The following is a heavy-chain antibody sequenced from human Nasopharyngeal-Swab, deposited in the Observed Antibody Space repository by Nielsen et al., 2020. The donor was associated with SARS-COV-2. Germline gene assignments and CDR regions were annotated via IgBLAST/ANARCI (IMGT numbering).Heavy chain of an antibody. CDR1: GFTFSSYA. CDR3: AKDRRYSSGWDINYGMDV. Sequence: GESLKISCAASGFTFSSYAMSWVRQAPGTGLEWVSAISGSGGSTYYADSVKGRFTISRDNSKNTLYLQMNSLRAEDTAVYYCAKDRRYSSGWDINYGMDVWGQGTTVTVSS. D-gene: IGHD6-19*01. CDR2: ISGSGGST. J-gene: IGHJ6*02. V-gene: IGHV3-23*01.